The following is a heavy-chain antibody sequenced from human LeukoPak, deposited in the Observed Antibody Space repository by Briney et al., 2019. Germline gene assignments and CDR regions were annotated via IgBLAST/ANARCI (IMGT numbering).Heavy chain of an antibody. V-gene: IGHV6-1*01. CDR2: TYYRSKWNI. J-gene: IGHJ4*02. D-gene: IGHD1-1*01. CDR3: ARRYHVCCLWRFDY. CDR1: LVPLSGTDVT. Sequence: QTLSLTCAISLVPLSGTDVTSGWLRQSPSRGLEWLGRTYYRSKWNIDYAPSVRGRIAVDADTSKNQFSLLLYSVTPEDTAVYHFARRYHVCCLWRFDYGGQGTLLTVSS.